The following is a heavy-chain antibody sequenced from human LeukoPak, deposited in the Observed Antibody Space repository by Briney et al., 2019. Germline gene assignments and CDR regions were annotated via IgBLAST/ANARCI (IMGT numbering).Heavy chain of an antibody. CDR2: ISSSSSYI. CDR1: GFTFSSYS. V-gene: IGHV3-21*01. CDR3: ARDYYDSSGYYLAHFDY. D-gene: IGHD3-22*01. J-gene: IGHJ4*02. Sequence: GGSLRLSCAASGFTFSSYSMNWVRQAPGKGLEWVSSISSSSSYIYYADSVKGRFTISRDNAKNSLYLQKNSLRAEDTAVYYCARDYYDSSGYYLAHFDYWGQGTLVTVSS.